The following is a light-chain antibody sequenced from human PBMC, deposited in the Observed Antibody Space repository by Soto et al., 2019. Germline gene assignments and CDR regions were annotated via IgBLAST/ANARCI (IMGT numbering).Light chain of an antibody. CDR1: QSISSY. V-gene: IGKV3-15*01. CDR3: HQVNDWPRGT. CDR2: GAS. Sequence: EIVMTQSPATLSVSPGERATLSCRASQSISSYLAWYQQKPGQAPRLLIYGASTRVTDIPARFSGGGSGTEFTLTINSLQSEDVAVYYCHQVNDWPRGTFGQGTKVEVK. J-gene: IGKJ1*01.